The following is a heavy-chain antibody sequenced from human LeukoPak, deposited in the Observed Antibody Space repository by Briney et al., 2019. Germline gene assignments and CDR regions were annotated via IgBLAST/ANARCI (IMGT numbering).Heavy chain of an antibody. CDR2: LYYSGST. CDR1: GFSLSTSGVG. CDR3: ARAWGIAARFAD. Sequence: SGPTLVNPTQTLTLTCTFSGFSLSTSGVGVGWIRQPPGKGLEWIGYLYYSGSTYYNPSLESRVTISVDTSKNQFSLRLSSVTAADTAVYYCARAWGIAARFADWGQGSLVTVSS. J-gene: IGHJ4*02. V-gene: IGHV4-30-4*08. D-gene: IGHD6-6*01.